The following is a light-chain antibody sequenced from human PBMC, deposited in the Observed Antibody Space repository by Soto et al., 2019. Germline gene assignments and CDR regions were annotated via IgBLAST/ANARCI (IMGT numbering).Light chain of an antibody. CDR1: QSVSSSY. J-gene: IGKJ3*01. CDR3: KQYGSSLVT. V-gene: IGKV3-20*01. Sequence: EIVLTQSPGTLSLSPGERATLSCRASQSVSSSYLAWYQQKPGQAPRLLIYGASSRATGIPDRFSGSGSGTDFTLTISRLEPEDFAVYYCKQYGSSLVTFGPGTKADIK. CDR2: GAS.